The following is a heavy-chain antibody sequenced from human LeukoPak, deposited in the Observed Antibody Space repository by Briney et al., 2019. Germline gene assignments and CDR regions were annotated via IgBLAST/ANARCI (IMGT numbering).Heavy chain of an antibody. J-gene: IGHJ3*02. CDR3: ARLLGLPPDAFDI. D-gene: IGHD3-16*01. V-gene: IGHV4-61*01. CDR1: GGSVSGGNFY. Sequence: PSETLSLTCTVSGGSVSGGNFYWSWIRQPPGKGLEWIGYIFHSGNTNYNPSLKSRVTMSVDTSKSQFSLKLSSVTAADTAVYYCARLLGLPPDAFDIWGQGTMVTVSS. CDR2: IFHSGNT.